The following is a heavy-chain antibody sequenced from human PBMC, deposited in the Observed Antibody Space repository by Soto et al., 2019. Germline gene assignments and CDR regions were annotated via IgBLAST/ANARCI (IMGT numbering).Heavy chain of an antibody. D-gene: IGHD3-3*01. CDR3: ARDERVEGRLEY. CDR2: MSADNGNT. CDR1: GYTFTRYG. J-gene: IGHJ4*02. V-gene: IGHV1-18*01. Sequence: QVQLVQSGAEVKKPGASVKVSCKASGYTFTRYGISWVRQAPGQGLEWMGWMSADNGNTYYAQKFQGRVTMTTDTSTSTAYMVLRSLRSDDTAVYYCARDERVEGRLEYWGQGTLVTVSS.